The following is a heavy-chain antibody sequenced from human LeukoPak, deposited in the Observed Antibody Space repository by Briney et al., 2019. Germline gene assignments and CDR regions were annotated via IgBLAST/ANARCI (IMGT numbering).Heavy chain of an antibody. Sequence: PSETLSLTCAVYGGSFGGYYWSWISQPPGKGLEWIGEINHSGSTNYNPSLKSRVTISVDTSKNQFSLKLSSVTAADTAVYYCARGQDYDYVWGSYRWYFDLWGRGTPVTVSS. CDR3: ARGQDYDYVWGSYRWYFDL. V-gene: IGHV4-34*01. D-gene: IGHD3-16*02. CDR1: GGSFGGYY. J-gene: IGHJ2*01. CDR2: INHSGST.